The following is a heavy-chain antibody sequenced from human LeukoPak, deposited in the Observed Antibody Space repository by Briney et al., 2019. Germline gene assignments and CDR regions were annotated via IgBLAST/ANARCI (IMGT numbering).Heavy chain of an antibody. D-gene: IGHD3-10*01. J-gene: IGHJ4*02. CDR1: GYTFTCHD. CDR2: MNTNEGYT. Sequence: GASVKVSCTASGYTFTCHDINWVRQATGRGLEWMGWMNTNEGYTGYVENFQGRVTMTRNTSITTAYMELSGLRSEDTAVYYCARVLVYDYGSGNYYKVLDFWGQGTLVTVSS. V-gene: IGHV1-8*01. CDR3: ARVLVYDYGSGNYYKVLDF.